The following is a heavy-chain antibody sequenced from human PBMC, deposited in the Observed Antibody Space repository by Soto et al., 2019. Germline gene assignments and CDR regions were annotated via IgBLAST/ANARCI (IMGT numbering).Heavy chain of an antibody. J-gene: IGHJ6*02. D-gene: IGHD2-2*01. V-gene: IGHV3-9*01. Sequence: EVQLVESGGGLVQPGKSLRLSCAASGFTFDDYAMHWVRQAPGKGLEWVSGISWNSGSIGYADSVKGRFTISRDNAKNSLYLQMNSLRGEDTALYYCAKGSAANYYYYYGMDVWGQGTTATVSS. CDR1: GFTFDDYA. CDR2: ISWNSGSI. CDR3: AKGSAANYYYYYGMDV.